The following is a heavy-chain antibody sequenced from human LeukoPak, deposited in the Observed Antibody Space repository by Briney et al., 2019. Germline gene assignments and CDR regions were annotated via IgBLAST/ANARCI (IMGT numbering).Heavy chain of an antibody. D-gene: IGHD4-17*01. CDR2: IYYSGST. CDR1: GGSISSYY. Sequence: SETLSLTCTVSGGSISSYYWSWVRQPPGKRLEWFGYIYYSGSTNYNPSLKSRVTISVDTSKNQFSLKLSSVTAADTAVYYCASVNGDPYAYYYYMDVWGKGTTVTVSS. CDR3: ASVNGDPYAYYYYMDV. V-gene: IGHV4-59*12. J-gene: IGHJ6*03.